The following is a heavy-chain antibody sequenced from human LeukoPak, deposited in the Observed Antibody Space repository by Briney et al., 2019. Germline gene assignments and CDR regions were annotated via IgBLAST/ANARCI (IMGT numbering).Heavy chain of an antibody. Sequence: GGSLRLSCAASGFTFSSYGMSWVRQAPGKGLEWVSAISGSGGSTYYADSVKGRFTISRDNSKNTLYLQMSSLRAEDAAVYYCARGLYITSSWYFDSWGQGTLVTVSS. V-gene: IGHV3-23*01. CDR2: ISGSGGST. J-gene: IGHJ4*02. CDR1: GFTFSSYG. D-gene: IGHD6-6*01. CDR3: ARGLYITSSWYFDS.